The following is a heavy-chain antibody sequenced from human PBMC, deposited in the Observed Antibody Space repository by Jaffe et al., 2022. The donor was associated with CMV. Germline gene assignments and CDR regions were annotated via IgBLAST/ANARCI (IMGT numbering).Heavy chain of an antibody. V-gene: IGHV3-49*04. Sequence: EVQLVESGGGLVQPGRSLRLSCTVSGFTFGDYAMSWVRQAPGKGLEWVGFIRTKPYGGTTEYAASVKGRFTISRDDSKSIAYLQMNSLKTDDTAVYYCTRNGVVVRYYFDYWGQGTLVTVSS. J-gene: IGHJ4*02. D-gene: IGHD3-22*01. CDR1: GFTFGDYA. CDR3: TRNGVVVRYYFDY. CDR2: IRTKPYGGTT.